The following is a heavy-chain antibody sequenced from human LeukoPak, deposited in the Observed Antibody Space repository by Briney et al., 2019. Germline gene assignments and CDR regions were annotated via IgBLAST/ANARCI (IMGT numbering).Heavy chain of an antibody. CDR1: GGSISSYY. J-gene: IGHJ6*02. CDR3: ARSDYSYYGMDV. V-gene: IGHV4-59*08. Sequence: SETLSLTCTVSGGSISSYYWSWIRQPPGKGLEWIGYIYYSGSTYYNPSLKSRVTISVDTSKNQFSLKLTSVTAADTAVYYCARSDYSYYGMDVWGQGTTVTVSS. CDR2: IYYSGST.